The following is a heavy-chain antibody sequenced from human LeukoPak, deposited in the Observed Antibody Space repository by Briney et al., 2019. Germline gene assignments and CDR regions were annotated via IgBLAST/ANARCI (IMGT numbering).Heavy chain of an antibody. V-gene: IGHV3-21*01. J-gene: IGHJ4*02. CDR3: AREATTVTTKGFDY. Sequence: GGSLRLSCAASGFTFSSYSMNWVRQAPGKGLEWVSSISSSSSYIYYADSVKGRFTISRDNAENSLYLQMNSLRAEDTAVYYCAREATTVTTKGFDYWGQGTLVTVSS. D-gene: IGHD4-17*01. CDR1: GFTFSSYS. CDR2: ISSSSSYI.